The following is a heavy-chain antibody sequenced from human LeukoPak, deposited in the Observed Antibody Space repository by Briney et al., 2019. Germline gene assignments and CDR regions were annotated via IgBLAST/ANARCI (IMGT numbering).Heavy chain of an antibody. D-gene: IGHD3-22*01. CDR1: GYSFTSYW. Sequence: HGESLQISCKGSGYSFTSYWIGWVRHMPGKGLEWMGIIYPGDSDTRYSPSFQGQVTISADKSISTAYLQWSSLKASDTAMYYCARFAVDDYYDRSGYPWGQGTLVTVSS. CDR3: ARFAVDDYYDRSGYP. V-gene: IGHV5-51*01. J-gene: IGHJ5*02. CDR2: IYPGDSDT.